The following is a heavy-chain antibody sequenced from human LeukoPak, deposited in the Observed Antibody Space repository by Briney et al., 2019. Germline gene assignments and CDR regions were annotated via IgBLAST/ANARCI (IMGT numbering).Heavy chain of an antibody. J-gene: IGHJ6*03. D-gene: IGHD6-6*01. CDR3: AKGVEEQLVHGQNYYYYYMDV. CDR1: GFTFSDYY. Sequence: GGSLRLSCAASGFTFSDYYMSWIRQAPGKGLEWISGITDSGRSSYYADSVKGRFTISRDNSKNTLYLQMNSLRAEGTAVYYCAKGVEEQLVHGQNYYYYYMDVWGKGTTVTVSS. CDR2: ITDSGRSS. V-gene: IGHV3-23*01.